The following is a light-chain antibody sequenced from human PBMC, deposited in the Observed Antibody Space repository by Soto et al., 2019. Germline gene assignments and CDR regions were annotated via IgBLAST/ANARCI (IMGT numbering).Light chain of an antibody. Sequence: AIRMTQSPSSFSASTGDRVTITCRASQGISSYLAWYQQKPGKAPKLLIYAASTLQIGVPSRFSGSGSGTDFTLTISSLQSEDFATYYCQQYYSYPPTFGQGTKLEIK. J-gene: IGKJ2*01. CDR3: QQYYSYPPT. V-gene: IGKV1-8*01. CDR2: AAS. CDR1: QGISSY.